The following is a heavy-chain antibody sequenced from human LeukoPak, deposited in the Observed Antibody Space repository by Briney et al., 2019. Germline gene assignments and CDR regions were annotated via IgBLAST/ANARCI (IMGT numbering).Heavy chain of an antibody. CDR1: GFTFSSYG. V-gene: IGHV3-30*02. J-gene: IGHJ3*02. D-gene: IGHD3-22*01. CDR3: AKDDWGYSRDAFDI. Sequence: GGSLRLSCAASGFTFSSYGMHWVRQAPGKGLEWVAFIWYDGSNKYYADSVKGRFTISRDNSKNTLYLQMNSLRAKDTAVYYCAKDDWGYSRDAFDIWGQGTMVTVSS. CDR2: IWYDGSNK.